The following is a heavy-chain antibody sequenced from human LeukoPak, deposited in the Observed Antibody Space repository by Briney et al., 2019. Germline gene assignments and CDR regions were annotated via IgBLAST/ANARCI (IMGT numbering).Heavy chain of an antibody. J-gene: IGHJ3*02. CDR2: IRYDGSNK. V-gene: IGHV3-30*02. Sequence: PGGSLRLSCAASGFTFSSYGMHWVRQAPDKGLEWVAFIRYDGSNKYYADSVKGRFTISRDNSKNTLYLQMNSLRAEDTAVYYCAKDLLEGSSDAFDIWGQGTMVTVSS. D-gene: IGHD2-2*01. CDR1: GFTFSSYG. CDR3: AKDLLEGSSDAFDI.